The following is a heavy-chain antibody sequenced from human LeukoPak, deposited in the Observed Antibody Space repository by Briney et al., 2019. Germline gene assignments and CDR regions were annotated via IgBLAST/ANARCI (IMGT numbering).Heavy chain of an antibody. D-gene: IGHD4-17*01. CDR2: IYSGGST. V-gene: IGHV3-53*01. CDR3: ARGHYGDYA. CDR1: GFTVSSNY. Sequence: GGSLRLSCAASGFTVSSNYMSWVRQAPGKGLEWVSVIYSGGSTYYADSVKGRFTISRDNAKNSLHVELNTLRGEDTAVYYCARGHYGDYAWGQGTLVTVSS. J-gene: IGHJ5*02.